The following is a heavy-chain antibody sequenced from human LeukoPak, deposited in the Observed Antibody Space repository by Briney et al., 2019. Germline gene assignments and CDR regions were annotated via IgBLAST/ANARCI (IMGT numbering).Heavy chain of an antibody. D-gene: IGHD6-13*01. V-gene: IGHV4-4*07. J-gene: IGHJ4*02. CDR1: GDSMSSYY. CDR2: VYASGST. Sequence: PSETLSLTCSVSGDSMSSYYWSWIRQSAGKGLEWIGRVYASGSTKYNPSLKSRVSISVDTSGNSFSLKLSAVTAADTAVYFCARLADSSAWRPGYFDFWGQGTLVTVSS. CDR3: ARLADSSAWRPGYFDF.